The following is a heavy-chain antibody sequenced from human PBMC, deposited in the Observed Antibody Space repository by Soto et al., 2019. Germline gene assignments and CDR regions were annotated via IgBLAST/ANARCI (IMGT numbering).Heavy chain of an antibody. CDR3: ARPPGYCSGGSCYSDAFDI. CDR1: GGTFSSYA. D-gene: IGHD2-15*01. V-gene: IGHV1-69*01. J-gene: IGHJ3*02. CDR2: IIPIFGTA. Sequence: QVQLVQSGAEVKKPGSSVKVSCKASGGTFSSYAISWVRQAPGQGLEWMGGIIPIFGTANYAQKFQGRVTITADESTSTAYMELSSLSSEDTAVYYCARPPGYCSGGSCYSDAFDIWGQGTMVTVSS.